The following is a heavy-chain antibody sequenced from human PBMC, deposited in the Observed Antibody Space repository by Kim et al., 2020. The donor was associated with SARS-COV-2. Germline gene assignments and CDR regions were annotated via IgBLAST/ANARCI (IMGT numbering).Heavy chain of an antibody. J-gene: IGHJ4*02. D-gene: IGHD6-19*01. CDR3: ASASSGSYPQFDY. V-gene: IGHV4-4*09. Sequence: YNPSRKSRVTISVDSSKKQFSLGLSSVTAADTAVYYCASASSGSYPQFDYWGQGTLVTVSS.